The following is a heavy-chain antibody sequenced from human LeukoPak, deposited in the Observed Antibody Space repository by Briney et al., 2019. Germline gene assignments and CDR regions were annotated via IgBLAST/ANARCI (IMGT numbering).Heavy chain of an antibody. CDR1: GFTFSSYS. Sequence: PGGSLRLSCAASGFTFSSYSMNWVRQAPGEGLEWVSSISSSSSYIYYADSVKGRFTISRDNAKNSLYLQMNSLRAEDTAVYYCARDGDRYSYGQVVYWGQGTLVTVSS. CDR2: ISSSSSYI. CDR3: ARDGDRYSYGQVVY. V-gene: IGHV3-21*01. D-gene: IGHD5-18*01. J-gene: IGHJ4*02.